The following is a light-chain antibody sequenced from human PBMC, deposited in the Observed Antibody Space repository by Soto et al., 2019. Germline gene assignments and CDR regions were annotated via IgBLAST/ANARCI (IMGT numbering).Light chain of an antibody. J-gene: IGKJ4*01. CDR2: AAY. Sequence: DIKMTQAPSSLSASVGDRVTITCRARQDISTYLAWYQQKPGKVPKLLISAAYTLQSGVPPRFSGSGSGTDFTLTISSLQPEDVATYYCQKYDNAPHTFGGGTKVEIK. CDR3: QKYDNAPHT. CDR1: QDISTY. V-gene: IGKV1-27*01.